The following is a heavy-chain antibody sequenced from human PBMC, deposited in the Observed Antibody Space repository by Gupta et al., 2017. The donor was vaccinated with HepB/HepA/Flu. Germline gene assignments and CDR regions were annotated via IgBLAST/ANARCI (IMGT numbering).Heavy chain of an antibody. Sequence: EVQLVQSGAEVKKPGESLKISCKGFGYRFSSYWIGWVRQMPGKGLEWMGLIYPSDSDIRYSPSCQGQVTISVDKSIDTAYLQWSSLKDSETEMYYCARPECSCGDQGNGAAFDIWGQGTMVTVS. J-gene: IGHJ3*02. CDR1: GYRFSSYW. CDR3: ARPECSCGDQGNGAAFDI. CDR2: IYPSDSDI. V-gene: IGHV5-51*01. D-gene: IGHD1-1*01.